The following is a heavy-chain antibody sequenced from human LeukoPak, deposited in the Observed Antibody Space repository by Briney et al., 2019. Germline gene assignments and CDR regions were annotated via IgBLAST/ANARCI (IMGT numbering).Heavy chain of an antibody. Sequence: SQTLSLTCTVSGGSISSGDYYWSWIRQPPGKGLEWIGYIYYSGSTYYNPSLKSRVTISVDTSKNQFSLKLSSVTAADTAVYYCARDQGAYDSSGYLGYWGQGPLVNVSS. D-gene: IGHD3-22*01. V-gene: IGHV4-30-4*08. CDR3: ARDQGAYDSSGYLGY. J-gene: IGHJ4*02. CDR2: IYYSGST. CDR1: GGSISSGDYY.